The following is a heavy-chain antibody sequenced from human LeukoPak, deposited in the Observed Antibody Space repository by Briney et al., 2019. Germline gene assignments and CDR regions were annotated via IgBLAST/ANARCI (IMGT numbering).Heavy chain of an antibody. CDR3: ARNSARIAVAGTYYFDY. D-gene: IGHD6-19*01. CDR1: GGSFSGYY. Sequence: SETLSLTCAVYGGSFSGYYWSWIRQPPGKGLEWIGEINHSGSTNYNPSLKSRVTISVDTSKNQFSLKLSSVTAADTAVYYCARNSARIAVAGTYYFDYWGQGTLVTVSS. CDR2: INHSGST. J-gene: IGHJ4*02. V-gene: IGHV4-34*01.